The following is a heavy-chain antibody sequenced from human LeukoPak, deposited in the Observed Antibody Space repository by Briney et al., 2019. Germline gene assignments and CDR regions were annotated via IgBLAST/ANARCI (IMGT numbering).Heavy chain of an antibody. J-gene: IGHJ4*02. CDR2: IIPILGIA. V-gene: IGHV1-69*04. D-gene: IGHD6-19*01. Sequence: SVKVSCKASGGTFCSYAISWVRQAPGQGLEWMGRIIPILGIANYAQKFQGRVTITADKSTSTAYMELSSLRSEDTAVYYCARDRRFDSSGWYYFDYWGQGTLVTVSS. CDR3: ARDRRFDSSGWYYFDY. CDR1: GGTFCSYA.